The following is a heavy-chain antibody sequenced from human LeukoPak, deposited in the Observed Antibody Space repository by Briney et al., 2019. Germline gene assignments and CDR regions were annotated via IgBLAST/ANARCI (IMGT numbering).Heavy chain of an antibody. J-gene: IGHJ5*02. CDR3: ARDEGGYDYPHNWFDP. D-gene: IGHD5-12*01. CDR1: GFTFSDYY. V-gene: IGHV3-11*01. Sequence: GGSLRLSCAASGFTFSDYYMSWIRQAPGKGLEWVSYISSSGSTIYYADSVKGRFTISRDNAKNSLYLQMNSLRAEDTAVYYCARDEGGYDYPHNWFDPWGQGTLVTVSS. CDR2: ISSSGSTI.